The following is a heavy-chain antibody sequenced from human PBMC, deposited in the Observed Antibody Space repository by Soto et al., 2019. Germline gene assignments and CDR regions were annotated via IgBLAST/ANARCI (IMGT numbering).Heavy chain of an antibody. CDR2: IIPVFGTP. CDR1: GGTFSSYT. V-gene: IGHV1-69*01. Sequence: QVQLVQSGAEVKKPGSSVKVSCQASGGTFSSYTISWVRHAPGHGLELMGGIIPVFGTPTYAPKFQGRVTITADESTTTAYMELTGLTSEDTAVYYCAIGPRTGRGGMDVWGQGTTVTVSS. J-gene: IGHJ6*02. CDR3: AIGPRTGRGGMDV.